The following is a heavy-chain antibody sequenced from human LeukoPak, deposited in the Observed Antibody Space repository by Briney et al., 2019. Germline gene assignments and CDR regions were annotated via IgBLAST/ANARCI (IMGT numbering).Heavy chain of an antibody. CDR1: GASFSSSH. D-gene: IGHD2/OR15-2a*01. CDR3: SEGYFEPFDH. J-gene: IGHJ4*02. CDR2: LSYTGKT. V-gene: IGHV4-59*01. Sequence: PSETLSLTCVVSGASFSSSHWNWIRQVAGKGLEWIGCLSYTGKTDYNPSFTSRVPISLDTSKNQVSLKLRSVTAADTAVYYCSEGYFEPFDHWGQGTLVSVSS.